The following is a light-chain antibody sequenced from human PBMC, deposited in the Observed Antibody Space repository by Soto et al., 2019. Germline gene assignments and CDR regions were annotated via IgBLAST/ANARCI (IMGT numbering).Light chain of an antibody. CDR2: KND. CDR3: AAWDDRLSAAF. J-gene: IGLJ1*01. V-gene: IGLV1-47*01. CDR1: NSNNGSNS. Sequence: VTVSLKKNNSNNGSNSVYWYQQLPGTAPKLLIYKNDQRPSGVPGRFSGSKSGTSASLAISGLRSDDEADYYCAAWDDRLSAAFFGTGTKVTVL.